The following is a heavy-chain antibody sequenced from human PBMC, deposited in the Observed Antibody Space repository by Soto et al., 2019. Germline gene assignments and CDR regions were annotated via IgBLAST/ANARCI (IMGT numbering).Heavy chain of an antibody. D-gene: IGHD3-9*01. CDR2: IYYTGNT. CDR3: ASLTFYDILAGYFFDS. J-gene: IGHJ4*02. V-gene: IGHV4-30-4*01. Sequence: QVQLQESGPRLVKPSQTLSLTCTVSGDSISSGDYYWAWIRQPPGKGLEWTGHIYYTGNTHYNPSLRGRVSISVDRSKDQFSLNLSSVTAADTAVYFCASLTFYDILAGYFFDSWGQGALVTVSS. CDR1: GDSISSGDYY.